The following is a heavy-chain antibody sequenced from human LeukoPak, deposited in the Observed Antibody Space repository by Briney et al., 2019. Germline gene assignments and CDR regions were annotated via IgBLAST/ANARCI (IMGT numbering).Heavy chain of an antibody. D-gene: IGHD1-1*01. CDR2: INHSGST. V-gene: IGHV4-34*01. J-gene: IGHJ6*03. CDR1: GGSFSGYY. Sequence: SETLSLTCAVYGGSFSGYYWSWIRQPPGKGLEWIGEINHSGSTNYNPSLKSRVTISVDTSKNQFSLKLSFVTAADTAVYYCARGTEGQDYYYYMDVWGKGTTVTVSS. CDR3: ARGTEGQDYYYYMDV.